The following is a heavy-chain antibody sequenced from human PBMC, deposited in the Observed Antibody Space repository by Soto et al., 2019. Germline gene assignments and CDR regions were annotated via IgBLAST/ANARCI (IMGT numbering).Heavy chain of an antibody. Sequence: EVQLVESGGGLVQPGGSLRLSCAASGFTFSSYSMNWVRQAPGKALDWVSYISSSSGTIYYADSVKGRFTISRDNAKNSLYLQMNSLRAEDTAVYYCARDSTPRSIDSWGQGTLVTVSS. J-gene: IGHJ4*02. CDR3: ARDSTPRSIDS. CDR1: GFTFSSYS. CDR2: ISSSSGTI. V-gene: IGHV3-48*01.